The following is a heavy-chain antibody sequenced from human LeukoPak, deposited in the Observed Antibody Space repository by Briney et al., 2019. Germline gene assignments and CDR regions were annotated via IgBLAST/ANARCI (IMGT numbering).Heavy chain of an antibody. CDR2: IRSTANGYAT. CDR1: GFTFINVW. Sequence: GGSLRLSCAASGFTFINVWMAWVRQAPGKGLEWVGRIRSTANGYATAYAASVKGRFTISRDDSKNTAYLQMDSLKTEDTAVYYCTGNYYGSGSYADFDYWGQGTLVTVSS. CDR3: TGNYYGSGSYADFDY. V-gene: IGHV3-73*01. J-gene: IGHJ4*02. D-gene: IGHD3-10*01.